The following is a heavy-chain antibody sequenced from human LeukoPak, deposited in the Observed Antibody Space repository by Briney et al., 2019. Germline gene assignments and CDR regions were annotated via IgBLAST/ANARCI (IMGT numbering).Heavy chain of an antibody. Sequence: GGSLRLSCVASGFAFSSYAMSWVRQAPGKGLEGVSAISGSGGITYYAGCVKCRFTISRKNSKNTLYMQMNSLRAEDTAVYYCARGHYYTDMLTNYWVRYFDYWGQGTLVTVSS. V-gene: IGHV3-23*01. J-gene: IGHJ4*02. CDR3: ARGHYYTDMLTNYWVRYFDY. CDR2: ISGSGGIT. CDR1: GFAFSSYA. D-gene: IGHD3-9*01.